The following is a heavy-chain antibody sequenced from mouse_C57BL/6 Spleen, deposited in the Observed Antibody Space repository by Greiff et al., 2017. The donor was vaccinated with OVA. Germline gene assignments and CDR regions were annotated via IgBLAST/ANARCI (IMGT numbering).Heavy chain of an antibody. CDR3: ARDRDYYGSSPSWYFDG. Sequence: EVHLVESGGGLVKPGGSLKLSCAASGFTFSSYAMSWVRQTPEKRLEWVATISAGGSYTYYPDNVKGRFTISRDNAKNNQYLQMSDLKSEDTAMYYCARDRDYYGSSPSWYFDGWGTGTTVTVSS. V-gene: IGHV5-4*01. CDR2: ISAGGSYT. CDR1: GFTFSSYA. J-gene: IGHJ1*03. D-gene: IGHD1-1*01.